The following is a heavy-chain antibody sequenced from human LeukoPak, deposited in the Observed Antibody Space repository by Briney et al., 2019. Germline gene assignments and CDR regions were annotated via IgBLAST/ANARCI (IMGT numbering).Heavy chain of an antibody. J-gene: IGHJ4*02. CDR1: GFTFSTYS. D-gene: IGHD3-22*01. CDR3: ARDLYRIVVVPHYFDY. V-gene: IGHV3-21*01. Sequence: GGSLRLSCAASGFTFSTYSMNWVRQAPGKGLEWVSSISSSSSYIYYADSVKGRFTISRDNAKNSLYLQMNSLRAEDTAVYYCARDLYRIVVVPHYFDYWGQGTLVTVSS. CDR2: ISSSSSYI.